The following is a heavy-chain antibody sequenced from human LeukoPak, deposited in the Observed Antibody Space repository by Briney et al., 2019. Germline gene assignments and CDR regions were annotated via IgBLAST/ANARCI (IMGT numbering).Heavy chain of an antibody. CDR1: GDSISSGIHS. D-gene: IGHD6-6*01. J-gene: IGHJ4*02. CDR2: IYTSGST. Sequence: SQTLSLTCNVSGDSISSGIHSWSWIRQPAGKGLEYIGRIYTSGSTNYSPSLKSRVTISLDTSKNQFSLKLSSVTAADTAVYYCARARIFLYSSSYGKKGVGFDYWGQGTLVTVSS. V-gene: IGHV4-61*02. CDR3: ARARIFLYSSSYGKKGVGFDY.